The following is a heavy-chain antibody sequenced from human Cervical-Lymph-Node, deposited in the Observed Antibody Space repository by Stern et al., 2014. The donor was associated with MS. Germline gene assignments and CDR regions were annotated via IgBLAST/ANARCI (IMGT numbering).Heavy chain of an antibody. CDR1: GFSFTTHY. CDR3: TRVQRERRALDHFDP. D-gene: IGHD1-1*01. CDR2: INPNSGTT. J-gene: IGHJ5*02. V-gene: IGHV1-46*03. Sequence: QMQLVQSGAEVTKPGASVNVSCEASGFSFTTHYMHWIRQAPGEGLEWVGFINPNSGTTSYARQFQGRVIITRDTSTSTIYMELTGMRSEDTALYFCTRVQRERRALDHFDPWGQGTLVTVSS.